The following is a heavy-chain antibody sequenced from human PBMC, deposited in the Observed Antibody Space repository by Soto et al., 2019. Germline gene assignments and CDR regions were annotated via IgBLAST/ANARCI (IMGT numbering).Heavy chain of an antibody. D-gene: IGHD1-20*01. CDR1: GFTFSNYG. V-gene: IGHV3-23*01. J-gene: IGHJ4*02. Sequence: PGGSLRLSCEASGFTFSNYGMSWVRQAPGKGLELVSAISGGGAGPCYVDSVKGRFTISRVNIKITLYLQMNNLRAEDTGVYYVAKDLRYHWTPAAQGGLDYWGQGILVTVSS. CDR3: AKDLRYHWTPAAQGGLDY. CDR2: ISGGGAGP.